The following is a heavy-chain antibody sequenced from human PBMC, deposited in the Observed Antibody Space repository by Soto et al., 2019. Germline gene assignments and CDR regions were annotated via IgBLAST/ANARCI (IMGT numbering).Heavy chain of an antibody. V-gene: IGHV3-74*03. CDR3: AKMTWAVAHS. D-gene: IGHD1-26*01. CDR1: GVTFYNFC. CDR2: SGADWTDI. Sequence: PGESXRLSCAHSGVTFYNFCRHLFRQAPGKGREWVSHSGADWTDIVYAGSVKGGFIICRDNGRKTSYRQGNSLEAEDTAVYYCAKMTWAVAHSWGQGTLVTVYS. J-gene: IGHJ4*02.